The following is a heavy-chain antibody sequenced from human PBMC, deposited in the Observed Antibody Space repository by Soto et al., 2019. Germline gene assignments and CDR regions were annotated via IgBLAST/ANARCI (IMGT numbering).Heavy chain of an antibody. CDR1: GFTVSSNY. V-gene: IGHV3-53*01. Sequence: GGSLRLSCAASGFTVSSNYMSWVRQSPGEGLEWVSVIYSGGNTYYADSVKGRFTISRDNSKNTLYLQMNSLRAEDTAVYYCARDSSSSSGWGAYYYYGMDVWGQGTTVTVSS. CDR2: IYSGGNT. J-gene: IGHJ6*02. D-gene: IGHD6-6*01. CDR3: ARDSSSSSGWGAYYYYGMDV.